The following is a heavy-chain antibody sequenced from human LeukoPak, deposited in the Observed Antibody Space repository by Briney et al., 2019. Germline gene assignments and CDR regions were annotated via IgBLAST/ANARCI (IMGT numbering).Heavy chain of an antibody. CDR3: ARGVGDIVVVPAATFDY. D-gene: IGHD2-2*01. J-gene: IGHJ4*02. CDR2: IYYSGST. CDR1: GGSISSGDYY. V-gene: IGHV4-30-4*08. Sequence: PSETLSLTCTVSGGSISSGDYYWSWIRQPPGKGLEWIGYIYYSGSTYYNPSLKSRVTISVDTSKNQFSLKLSSVTAADTAVYYCARGVGDIVVVPAATFDYWGQETLVTVSS.